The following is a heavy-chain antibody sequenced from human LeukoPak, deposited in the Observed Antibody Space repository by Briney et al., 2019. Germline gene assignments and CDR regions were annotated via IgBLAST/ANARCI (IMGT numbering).Heavy chain of an antibody. Sequence: ASVKVSCKASGYTFTGYYMHWVRQAPGQGLEWMGWINAGNGNTKYSQKFQGRVTITRDTSASTAYMELSSLRSEDTAFYYCARDIGPFDIWGQGTMVTVSS. CDR3: ARDIGPFDI. CDR2: INAGNGNT. D-gene: IGHD3-16*01. CDR1: GYTFTGYY. J-gene: IGHJ3*02. V-gene: IGHV1-3*01.